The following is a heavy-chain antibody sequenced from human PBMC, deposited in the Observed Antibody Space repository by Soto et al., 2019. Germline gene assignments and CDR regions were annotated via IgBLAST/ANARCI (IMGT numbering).Heavy chain of an antibody. CDR1: GFTFSSYD. CDR2: ISGSGGST. J-gene: IGHJ4*02. CDR3: ARTLLWFGELFGY. V-gene: IGHV3-23*01. D-gene: IGHD3-10*01. Sequence: GGSLRLSCAASGFTFSSYDMSWVRQAPGKGLECVSAISGSGGSTYYADSVKGRFTISRDNAKNTLYLQMNSLRAEDTAVYYCARTLLWFGELFGYWGQGTLVTVSS.